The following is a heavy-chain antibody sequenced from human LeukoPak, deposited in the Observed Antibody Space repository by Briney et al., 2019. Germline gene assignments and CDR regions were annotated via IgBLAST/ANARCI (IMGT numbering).Heavy chain of an antibody. J-gene: IGHJ6*02. Sequence: PGGSLRLSCAASGFTFRSYAMHWVRQAPGKGLEWVAVISYDGYSEYYAGSVKARFTISRETSKNTLYLQIDSLRAEDTAVYYSPMTANPSGNYSSYAMDVWGQGTTVTVSS. D-gene: IGHD1-26*01. CDR2: ISYDGYSE. CDR3: PMTANPSGNYSSYAMDV. V-gene: IGHV3-30-3*01. CDR1: GFTFRSYA.